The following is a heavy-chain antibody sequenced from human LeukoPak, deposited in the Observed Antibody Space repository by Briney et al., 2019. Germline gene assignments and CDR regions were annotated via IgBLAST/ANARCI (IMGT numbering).Heavy chain of an antibody. V-gene: IGHV1-69*04. J-gene: IGHJ6*02. Sequence: SVKVSCKASGGTFSSYAISWVRQAPGQGLEWMGRIIPIFGIANYAQKFQGRVTITADKSTSTAYMELSSLRSEDTAAYYCAGPLEFGIFGVVTTPPDVWGQGTTVTVSS. D-gene: IGHD3-3*01. CDR3: AGPLEFGIFGVVTTPPDV. CDR1: GGTFSSYA. CDR2: IIPIFGIA.